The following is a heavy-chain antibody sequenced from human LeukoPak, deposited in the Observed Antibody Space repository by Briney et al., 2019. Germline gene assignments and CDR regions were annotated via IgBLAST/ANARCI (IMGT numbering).Heavy chain of an antibody. CDR3: AKDIYGDYVQGWFDP. CDR1: GFTFDDYA. Sequence: PGGSLRLSCAASGFTFDDYAMHWVRQAPGKGLEWVSGISWNSGSIGYADSVKGRFTISRGNAKNSLYLQMNSLRAEDTALYYCAKDIYGDYVQGWFDPWGQGTLVTVSS. V-gene: IGHV3-9*01. CDR2: ISWNSGSI. J-gene: IGHJ5*02. D-gene: IGHD4-17*01.